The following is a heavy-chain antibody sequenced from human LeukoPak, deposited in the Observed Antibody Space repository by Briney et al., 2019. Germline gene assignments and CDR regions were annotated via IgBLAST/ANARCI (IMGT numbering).Heavy chain of an antibody. D-gene: IGHD3-16*02. CDR2: IIPILGIA. J-gene: IGHJ4*02. V-gene: IGHV1-69*04. CDR3: ARDGRRHTDYVWGSYRPYYFDY. Sequence: SVTVSCKASGGTFSSYAISWVRQAPGQGLEWMGRIIPILGIANYAQKFQGRVTITADKSTSTAYMELSSLRSEDTAVYYCARDGRRHTDYVWGSYRPYYFDYWGQGTLVTVSS. CDR1: GGTFSSYA.